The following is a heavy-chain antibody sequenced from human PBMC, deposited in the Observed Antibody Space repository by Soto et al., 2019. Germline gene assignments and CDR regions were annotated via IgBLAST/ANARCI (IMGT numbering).Heavy chain of an antibody. CDR1: GGFVSSGSYY. CDR3: ARVERGTATTVVDAFDI. V-gene: IGHV4-34*12. D-gene: IGHD1-1*01. Sequence: QVQLQQWGAGLLKPSETLSLTCAVYGGFVSSGSYYWSWIRQPPGKGLEWIGEMIHSGGTHFNPSLKSRVTIAVDRSKNQFSLKMRSVTAAATALYYCARVERGTATTVVDAFDIWGPGTMVTVSS. CDR2: MIHSGGT. J-gene: IGHJ3*02.